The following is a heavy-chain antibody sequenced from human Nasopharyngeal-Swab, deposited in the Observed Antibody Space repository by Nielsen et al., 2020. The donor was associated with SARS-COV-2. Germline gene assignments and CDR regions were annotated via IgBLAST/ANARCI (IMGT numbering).Heavy chain of an antibody. CDR1: GGSINSGDSC. J-gene: IGHJ6*02. V-gene: IGHV4-31*03. CDR2: ISYRGST. CDR3: ARDYRGAGYYYYGMDV. Sequence: SETLSLTCTVFGGSINSGDSCWTWIRQHPGKGLEWIGYISYRGSTYYNPSLKSRVTISVETSKNQVSLNLSSVTAADTAVYYCARDYRGAGYYYYGMDVWGQGTTVTVSS. D-gene: IGHD1-26*01.